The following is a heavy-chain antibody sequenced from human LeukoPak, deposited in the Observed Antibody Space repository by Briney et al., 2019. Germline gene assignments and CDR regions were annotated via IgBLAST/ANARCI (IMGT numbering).Heavy chain of an antibody. CDR3: ARAPRGYSYGLDY. D-gene: IGHD5-18*01. CDR2: IKQDGSEK. Sequence: GGSLRLSCAASGFTFSSYWMSWVRQAPGKGLEWVANIKQDGSEKYYVDSVKGRFTISRDNAKNSLYLQMNSLRAEDTAVYYCARAPRGYSYGLDYWGQGTLVTVSS. V-gene: IGHV3-7*01. CDR1: GFTFSSYW. J-gene: IGHJ4*02.